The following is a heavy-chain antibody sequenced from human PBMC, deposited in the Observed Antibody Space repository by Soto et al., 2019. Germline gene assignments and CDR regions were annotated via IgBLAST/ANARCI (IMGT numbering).Heavy chain of an antibody. Sequence: GASAKVSCKASGYTFTSYGISWVRQAPGQGLEWMGWISAYNGNTNYAQKLQGRVTMTTDTSTSTAYMELRSLRSDDTAVYYCARVREGVGYYYDSSGYYPYCGEGTLVTVSS. J-gene: IGHJ4*02. CDR2: ISAYNGNT. D-gene: IGHD3-22*01. V-gene: IGHV1-18*01. CDR1: GYTFTSYG. CDR3: ARVREGVGYYYDSSGYYPY.